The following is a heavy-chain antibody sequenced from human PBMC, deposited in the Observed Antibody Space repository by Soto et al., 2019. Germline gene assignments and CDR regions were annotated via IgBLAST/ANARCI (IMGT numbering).Heavy chain of an antibody. D-gene: IGHD6-13*01. J-gene: IGHJ5*02. Sequence: HLQLQESGPGLVKPSETLSLTCTVSGASITSGNYYWGWIRQPPGKGLQWIGSSSYTGNTYFNPSLRSRVTISFDTSKNQLSLRLTSVTASETAVYYCARHDSSSWAAPCGSWGQGTRVTVSS. V-gene: IGHV4-39*01. CDR1: GASITSGNYY. CDR3: ARHDSSSWAAPCGS. CDR2: SSYTGNT.